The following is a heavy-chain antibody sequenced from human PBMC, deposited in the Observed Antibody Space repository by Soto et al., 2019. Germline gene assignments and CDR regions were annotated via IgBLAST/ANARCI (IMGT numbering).Heavy chain of an antibody. CDR3: ARGGDWQFDY. V-gene: IGHV4-4*02. J-gene: IGHJ4*02. D-gene: IGHD2-21*02. Sequence: QVQLQESGPGLVKPSGTLSLTCAVSGDSISSDKWWSWVRQPPEKGLEWIGEIHHSGRTNYNPSLKSRVTILVEKSKNQVSLELSSMTAADTAVYYCARGGDWQFDYWGQGTLVTVSS. CDR1: GDSISSDKW. CDR2: IHHSGRT.